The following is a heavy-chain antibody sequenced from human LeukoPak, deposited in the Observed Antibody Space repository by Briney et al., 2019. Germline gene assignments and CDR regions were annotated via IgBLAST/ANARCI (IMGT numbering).Heavy chain of an antibody. Sequence: SETLSLTCTVSGGSIKPYYWNWIRQSPGKGLQWIGYIYHTGPTNYNPSLKSRVTISLDTSKNQFSLKLTSVTAADTAIYYCARVGGMTTINNDAFDIWGQGTMVTVSS. J-gene: IGHJ3*02. V-gene: IGHV4-59*01. CDR3: ARVGGMTTINNDAFDI. D-gene: IGHD5-24*01. CDR2: IYHTGPT. CDR1: GGSIKPYY.